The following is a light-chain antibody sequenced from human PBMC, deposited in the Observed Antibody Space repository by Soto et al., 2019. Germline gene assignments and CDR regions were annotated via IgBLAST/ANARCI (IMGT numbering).Light chain of an antibody. CDR2: EAS. Sequence: DIQMTQSPTTLSASVGDRVTITCRASQSIRSWLAWYQQKPGKAPNLLIYEASRLESAVPSRFSGSTSGTEFTLTVNSLQPDDFASYDCQQYSSYPEPFGQGTKVEIK. V-gene: IGKV1-5*03. CDR1: QSIRSW. CDR3: QQYSSYPEP. J-gene: IGKJ2*01.